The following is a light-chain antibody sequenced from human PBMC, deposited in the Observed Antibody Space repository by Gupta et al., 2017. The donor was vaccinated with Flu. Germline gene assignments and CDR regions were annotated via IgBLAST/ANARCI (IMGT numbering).Light chain of an antibody. CDR1: QRIANY. CDR3: QQSYTIPLT. J-gene: IGKJ4*01. V-gene: IGKV1-39*01. Sequence: SPSSLPASVGDRVTMTCRASQRIANYVNWYQQKPGKAPSLLIYASNLESGVPSRFSGSGSGTDFTLTINSLQPEDFATYFCQQSYTIPLTFGGGTKVVIK. CDR2: AS.